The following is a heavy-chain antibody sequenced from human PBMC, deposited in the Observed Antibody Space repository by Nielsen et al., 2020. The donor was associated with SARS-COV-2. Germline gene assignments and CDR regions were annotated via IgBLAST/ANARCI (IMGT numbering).Heavy chain of an antibody. CDR2: INAGNGNT. V-gene: IGHV1-3*01. D-gene: IGHD3-3*01. CDR3: ARSSYYDFWSGYYSALAGGMDV. Sequence: ASVKVSCKASGYTFTSYAMHWVRQAPGQRLGWMGWINAGNGNTKYSQKFQGRVTMTRDTSTSTVYMELSSLRSEDTAVYYCARSSYYDFWSGYYSALAGGMDVWGQGTTVTVSS. J-gene: IGHJ6*02. CDR1: GYTFTSYA.